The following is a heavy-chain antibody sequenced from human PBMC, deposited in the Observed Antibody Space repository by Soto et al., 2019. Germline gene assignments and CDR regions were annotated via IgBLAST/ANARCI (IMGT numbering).Heavy chain of an antibody. J-gene: IGHJ3*02. V-gene: IGHV5-51*01. CDR2: IYPGDSDT. CDR1: GYSFTGYW. Sequence: GESLKISCKGSGYSFTGYWIGWVRQMPGKGLEWMGIIYPGDSDTRYSPSFQGQVTISADKSISTAYLQWSSLKASDTAMYYCASRKTGGIAVAGHDAFDIWGQGTMVTVSS. CDR3: ASRKTGGIAVAGHDAFDI. D-gene: IGHD6-19*01.